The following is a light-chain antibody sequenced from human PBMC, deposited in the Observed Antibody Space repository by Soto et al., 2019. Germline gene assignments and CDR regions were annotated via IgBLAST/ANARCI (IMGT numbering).Light chain of an antibody. CDR2: GAS. J-gene: IGKJ4*01. CDR3: QKYGNSPLT. Sequence: EIVLTQSPGTLSLSPGERATLSCRASQSVRSTYLAWYQQKPGQAPRLLIYGASSRATGIPDRFSGSGSGTHFTLTISRLEPEDFAVYYCQKYGNSPLTFGGGTKVEIK. V-gene: IGKV3-20*01. CDR1: QSVRSTY.